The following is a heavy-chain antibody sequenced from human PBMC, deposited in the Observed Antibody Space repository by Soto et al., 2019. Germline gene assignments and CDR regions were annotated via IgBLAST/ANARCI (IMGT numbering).Heavy chain of an antibody. V-gene: IGHV4-34*01. CDR2: INHSGST. CDR3: AREVASSDANWFDP. D-gene: IGHD6-19*01. CDR1: GGSFSGYY. J-gene: IGHJ5*02. Sequence: QVQLQQWGAGLLKPSETLSLTCAVYGGSFSGYYWSWIRQPPGKGLEWIGEINHSGSTNYNPSLKSRVTISVDTSKNQFSLKLSSVTAADTAVYYCAREVASSDANWFDPWGQGTLVTVSS.